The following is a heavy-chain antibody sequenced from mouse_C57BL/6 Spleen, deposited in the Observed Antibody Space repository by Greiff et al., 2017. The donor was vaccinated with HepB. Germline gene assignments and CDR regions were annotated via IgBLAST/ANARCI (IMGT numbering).Heavy chain of an antibody. V-gene: IGHV5-9-1*02. CDR2: ISSGGDYI. Sequence: EVMLVESGEGLVKPGGSLKLSCAASGFTFSSYAMSWVRQTPEKRLEWVAYISSGGDYIYYADTVKGRFTISRDNARNTLYLQMSSLKSEDTAMYYCTRDEDFSFAYWGQGTLVTVSA. CDR1: GFTFSSYA. J-gene: IGHJ3*01. CDR3: TRDEDFSFAY.